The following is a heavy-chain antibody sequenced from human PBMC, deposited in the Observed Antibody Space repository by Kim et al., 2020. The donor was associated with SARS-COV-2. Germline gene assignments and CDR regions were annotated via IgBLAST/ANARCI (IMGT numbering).Heavy chain of an antibody. CDR3: AKDRGTNWGYIGYYFDY. D-gene: IGHD7-27*01. Sequence: GGSLRLSCAASGFTFSSYAMSWVRQAPGKGLEWVSAISGSGGSTYYADSVKGRFTISRDNSKNTLYLQMNSLRAEDTAVYYCAKDRGTNWGYIGYYFDYWGQGTLVTVSS. CDR2: ISGSGGST. J-gene: IGHJ4*02. V-gene: IGHV3-23*01. CDR1: GFTFSSYA.